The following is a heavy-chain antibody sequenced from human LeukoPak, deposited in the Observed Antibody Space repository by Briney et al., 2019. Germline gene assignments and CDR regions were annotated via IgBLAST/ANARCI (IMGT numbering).Heavy chain of an antibody. Sequence: GGSLRLSCAASGFTLSTYAMSWVRQTPGKGLEWVAATSSSDAGTYHADSVRGRFTISRDNSKNTLYLQMNSLRAEDTAVCYCARGAWRWEMATSTFDYWGQGTLVTVSS. D-gene: IGHD5-24*01. J-gene: IGHJ4*02. CDR2: TSSSDAGT. CDR1: GFTLSTYA. V-gene: IGHV3-23*01. CDR3: ARGAWRWEMATSTFDY.